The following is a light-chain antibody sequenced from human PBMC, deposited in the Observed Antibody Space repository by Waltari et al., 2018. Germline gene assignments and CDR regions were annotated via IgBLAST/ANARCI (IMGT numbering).Light chain of an antibody. CDR2: LNSDGSH. CDR1: SGYSNYA. V-gene: IGLV4-69*01. Sequence: QVVLTQSPSASASLGASVKLTCTLSSGYSNYAIAWHQQKPEKGPRFLMKLNSDGSHNKGDGIPDRFSGSCSGAGRFLPIASLQSDDEADAFCQTWATGRVFGGGTKLTVL. J-gene: IGLJ3*02. CDR3: QTWATGRV.